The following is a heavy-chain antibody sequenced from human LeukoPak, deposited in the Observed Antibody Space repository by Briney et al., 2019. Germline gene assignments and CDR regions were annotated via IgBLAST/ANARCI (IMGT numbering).Heavy chain of an antibody. D-gene: IGHD1-14*01. CDR3: DREGGGTPYYFAS. V-gene: IGHV1-18*01. J-gene: IGHJ4*02. Sequence: ASVKVSCKASGYSFTSYGLSWVRQAPGQGPVWMGWISAYNGNTNYVQKLQGRVTITTDTSTSTAYMELRSLRSDDTAVYYCDREGGGTPYYFASWGQGTPVTVSS. CDR2: ISAYNGNT. CDR1: GYSFTSYG.